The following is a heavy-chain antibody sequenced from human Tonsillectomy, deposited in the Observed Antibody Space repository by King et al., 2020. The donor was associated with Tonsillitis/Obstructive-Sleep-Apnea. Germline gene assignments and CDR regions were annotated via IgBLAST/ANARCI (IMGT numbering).Heavy chain of an antibody. V-gene: IGHV2-5*02. J-gene: IGHJ4*02. CDR1: GFSLSTSGVG. D-gene: IGHD3-3*01. CDR2: IYWDDDK. Sequence: TLKESGPTLVKPTQTLTLTCTFSGFSLSTSGVGVGWIRQPPGKALEWLALIYWDDDKRYNPSLKSRLTITKETSKNQVVLTMTNMDPVDTATYYCAHSIAYYDFWSGYYTFDYWGQGTLVTVSS. CDR3: AHSIAYYDFWSGYYTFDY.